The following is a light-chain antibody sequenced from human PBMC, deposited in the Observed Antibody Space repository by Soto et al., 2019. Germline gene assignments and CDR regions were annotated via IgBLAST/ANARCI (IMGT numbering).Light chain of an antibody. J-gene: IGLJ3*02. CDR1: SSDVGSYNR. Sequence: QSALTQPPSVSGSPGQSVTISCTGTSSDVGSYNRVSWYQQPPGTAPQLMLYQVSNQPSRGPDRVPGSKSGNTAYLTISGLQAEDEADYYCSSYTSSSTWVFGGGTKLTVL. CDR2: QVS. V-gene: IGLV2-18*02. CDR3: SSYTSSSTWV.